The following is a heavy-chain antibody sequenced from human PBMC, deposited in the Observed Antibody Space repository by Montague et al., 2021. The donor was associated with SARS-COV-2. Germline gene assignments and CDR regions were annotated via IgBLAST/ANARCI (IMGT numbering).Heavy chain of an antibody. CDR2: INHSGGT. Sequence: SETLSLTCAVHGGSFSDYYWSWIRQPPGKGLEWIGEINHSGGTNYNPSLKSRVTISVDTSKNQFSLNLSSVTAADTAVYYCARVGGNEYRFFDYWGQGSLVTVSS. CDR3: ARVGGNEYRFFDY. CDR1: GGSFSDYY. V-gene: IGHV4-34*01. D-gene: IGHD1-1*01. J-gene: IGHJ4*02.